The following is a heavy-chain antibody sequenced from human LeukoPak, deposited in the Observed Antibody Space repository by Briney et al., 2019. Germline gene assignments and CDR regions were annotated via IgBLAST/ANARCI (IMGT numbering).Heavy chain of an antibody. CDR3: AKSSSGWYNWFDP. CDR2: IWYDGSNK. D-gene: IGHD6-19*01. Sequence: GGSLRLSCAASGFTFSSYGMHWVRQAPGKGLEWVAVIWYDGSNKYYADSVKGRFTISRDNSKNTLNLQMNSLRAEDTAVYYCAKSSSGWYNWFDPWGQGTLVTVSS. V-gene: IGHV3-33*06. CDR1: GFTFSSYG. J-gene: IGHJ5*02.